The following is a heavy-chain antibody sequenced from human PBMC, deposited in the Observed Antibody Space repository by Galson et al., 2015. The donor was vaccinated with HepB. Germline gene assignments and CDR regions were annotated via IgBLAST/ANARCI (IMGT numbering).Heavy chain of an antibody. D-gene: IGHD5-18*01. CDR1: GYIFTTYT. CDR2: INTKTGNP. V-gene: IGHV7-4-1*02. CDR3: VRGGYSYGPNWFNP. J-gene: IGHJ5*02. Sequence: SVKVSCKASGYIFTTYTLNWVRQAPGQGLEWMGWINTKTGNPTYAQAFRGRFVFSLDTSVNTAYLQINSLEAEDTAVYYCVRGGYSYGPNWFNPWGQGTLVTVSS.